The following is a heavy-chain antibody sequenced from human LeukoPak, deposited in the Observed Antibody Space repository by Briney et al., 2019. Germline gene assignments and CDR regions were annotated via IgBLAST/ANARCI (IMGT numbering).Heavy chain of an antibody. V-gene: IGHV4-39*07. D-gene: IGHD3-10*01. J-gene: IGHJ4*02. CDR2: IYYSGST. CDR1: GGSISSYY. CDR3: ARERGLLWFGELSSPFDY. Sequence: SETLSLTCTVSGGSISSYYWGWIRQPPGKGLEWIGSIYYSGSTYYNPSLKSRVTISVDTSKNQFSLKLSSVTAADTAVYYCARERGLLWFGELSSPFDYWGQGTLVTVSS.